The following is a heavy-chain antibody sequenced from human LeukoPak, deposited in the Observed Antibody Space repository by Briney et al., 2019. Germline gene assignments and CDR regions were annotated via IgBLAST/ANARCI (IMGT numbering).Heavy chain of an antibody. J-gene: IGHJ4*02. CDR1: GGSFSGYY. CDR3: ARGVGATFGN. CDR2: INHSGST. V-gene: IGHV4-34*01. D-gene: IGHD1-26*01. Sequence: SETLSLTCAVYGGSFSGYYSSWIRQPPGKGLEWIGEINHSGSTNYNPSLKSRVTISVDTSKNQFSLKLSSVTAADTAVYYCARGVGATFGNWGQGTLVTVSS.